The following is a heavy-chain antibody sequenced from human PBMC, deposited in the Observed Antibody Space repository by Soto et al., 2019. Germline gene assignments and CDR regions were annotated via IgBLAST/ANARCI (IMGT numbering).Heavy chain of an antibody. J-gene: IGHJ5*02. D-gene: IGHD4-4*01. V-gene: IGHV4-59*01. CDR3: ARLTVIHSYNGFDP. CDR2: IYYSGST. Sequence: SETLSLTCTVGGGSISSYYWSWIRKPPGKGLEWIGYIYYSGSTNYNPSLKSRVTISVDTSKNQFSLKLSSVTAADTAVYYCARLTVIHSYNGFDPWGQGTLVTVSS. CDR1: GGSISSYY.